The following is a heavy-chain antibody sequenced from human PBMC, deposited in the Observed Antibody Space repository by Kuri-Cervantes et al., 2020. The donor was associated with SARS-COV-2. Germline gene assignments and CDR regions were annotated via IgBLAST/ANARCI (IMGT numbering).Heavy chain of an antibody. CDR2: TDPSDSYT. CDR3: ARHYDSSGYWDY. CDR1: GYSFTSYW. J-gene: IGHJ4*02. Sequence: GESLKISCKASGYSFTSYWISWVRQMPGKGLQWMGRTDPSDSYTDYSPSFQGQATISADKSISTAYLQWSSLKASDTAMYYCARHYDSSGYWDYWGQGTLVTVSS. D-gene: IGHD3-22*01. V-gene: IGHV5-10-1*04.